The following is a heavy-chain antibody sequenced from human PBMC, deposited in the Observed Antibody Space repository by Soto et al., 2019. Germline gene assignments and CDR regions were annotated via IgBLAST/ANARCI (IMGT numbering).Heavy chain of an antibody. CDR1: GLTFSSYA. Sequence: PGGSLRLSCAASGLTFSSYAISWVRQAPGKGLEWVSAISGSGGSTYYADSVKGRFTISRDNSKNTLYLQMNSLRAEDTAVYYSASNTYYYDSSGYYWGWFDPWGQGTLVTVSS. CDR3: ASNTYYYDSSGYYWGWFDP. V-gene: IGHV3-23*01. CDR2: ISGSGGST. D-gene: IGHD3-22*01. J-gene: IGHJ5*02.